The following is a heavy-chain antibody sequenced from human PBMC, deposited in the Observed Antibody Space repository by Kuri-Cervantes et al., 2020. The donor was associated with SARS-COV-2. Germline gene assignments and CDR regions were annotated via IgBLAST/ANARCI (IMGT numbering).Heavy chain of an antibody. CDR2: IYYSGST. Sequence: SQTLSLTCAVYGGSFSGYYWGWIRQPPGKGLEWIGSIYYSGSTYYNPSLKSRVTISVDTSKNQFSLKLSSVTAADTAVYYCARSSAAAGPYNWFDPWGQGTLVTVSS. V-gene: IGHV4-39*01. CDR1: GGSFSGYY. D-gene: IGHD6-13*01. J-gene: IGHJ5*02. CDR3: ARSSAAAGPYNWFDP.